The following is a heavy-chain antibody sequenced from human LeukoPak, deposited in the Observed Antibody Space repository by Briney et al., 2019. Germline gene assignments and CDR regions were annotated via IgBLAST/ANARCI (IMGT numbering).Heavy chain of an antibody. V-gene: IGHV4-59*01. J-gene: IGHJ4*02. CDR1: GGSIHSYY. CDR3: ARGVYIAAAQYGY. Sequence: SETLSLNCTVSGGSIHSYYWRWLRQPPGKGPEWLGYIYYSGTTNYNPSLKSRVTISVDTSKNQFSLKLSSVTAADTAVYYCARGVYIAAAQYGYWGQGTLVTVSS. CDR2: IYYSGTT. D-gene: IGHD6-13*01.